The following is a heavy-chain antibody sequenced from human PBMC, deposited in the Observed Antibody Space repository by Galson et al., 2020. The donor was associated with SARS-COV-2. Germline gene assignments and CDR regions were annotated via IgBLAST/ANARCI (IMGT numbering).Heavy chain of an antibody. CDR3: AREGEDTWYDYVMDA. CDR1: GFTFRTYW. Sequence: GESLKISCAASGFTFRTYWMHWVRQVSGKGLEWVSRINSDGSSAIYADSVKGRFTISRDNAKNTLYLHMNSLRVDDTAVYYCAREGEDTWYDYVMDAWGQGTTVIVSS. CDR2: INSDGSSA. V-gene: IGHV3-74*01. J-gene: IGHJ6*02. D-gene: IGHD3-16*01.